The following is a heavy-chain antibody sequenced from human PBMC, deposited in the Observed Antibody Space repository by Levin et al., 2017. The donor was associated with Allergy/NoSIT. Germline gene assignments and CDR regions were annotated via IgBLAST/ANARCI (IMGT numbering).Heavy chain of an antibody. J-gene: IGHJ5*02. CDR3: AKDFRRRAVAATPGWFDP. V-gene: IGHV3-23*01. CDR2: ISGSGGST. CDR1: GFTFSSSA. Sequence: LSLTCAASGFTFSSSAMSWVRQAPGKGLEWVSAISGSGGSTYYADSVKGRFTISRDNSKNTLYLQMNSLRAEDTAVYYCAKDFRRRAVAATPGWFDPWGQGTLVTVSS. D-gene: IGHD6-19*01.